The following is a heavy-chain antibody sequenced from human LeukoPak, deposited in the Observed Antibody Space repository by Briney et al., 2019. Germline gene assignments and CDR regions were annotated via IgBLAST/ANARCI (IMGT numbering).Heavy chain of an antibody. CDR3: ARDRYGGYYYFDY. CDR2: ISYDGSNK. D-gene: IGHD5-12*01. J-gene: IGHJ4*02. CDR1: GFTFRRYS. Sequence: PGGSLRLSCTASGFTFRRYSFNWVRQAPGKGLEWVAVISYDGSNKYYADSVKGRFTISRDNSKNTLYLQMNSLRAEDTAVYYCARDRYGGYYYFDYWGQGTLVTVSS. V-gene: IGHV3-30-3*01.